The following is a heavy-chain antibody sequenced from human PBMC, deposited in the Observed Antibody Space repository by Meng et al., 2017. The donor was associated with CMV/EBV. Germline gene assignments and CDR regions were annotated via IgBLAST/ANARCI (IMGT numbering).Heavy chain of an antibody. CDR2: IIPIFGTA. V-gene: IGHV1-69*05. Sequence: SVKVSCKASGGTFSSYAISWVRQAPGQGLEWMGGIIPIFGTANYAQKFQGRVTITTDESTSTAYMELSSLRSEDTAVYYCAYSSSKNYYYYYGMDVWGQGTMVTVSS. CDR3: AYSSSKNYYYYYGMDV. J-gene: IGHJ6*02. CDR1: GGTFSSYA. D-gene: IGHD6-13*01.